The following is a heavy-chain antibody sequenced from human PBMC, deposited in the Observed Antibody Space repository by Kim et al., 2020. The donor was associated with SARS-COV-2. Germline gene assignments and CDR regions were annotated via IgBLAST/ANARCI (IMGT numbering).Heavy chain of an antibody. V-gene: IGHV1-69*13. CDR1: GDTFSSYA. CDR2: IIPIFGRS. CDR3: ARGWSPGGDGLGNYFVY. J-gene: IGHJ4*02. D-gene: IGHD3-10*01. Sequence: SVKVSCKASGDTFSSYAISWVRQAPGQGLEWMGGIIPIFGRSNYAQKFQGRVTITADEYMSTAYMELSRLRSEDTAMYYCARGWSPGGDGLGNYFVYWGQGTLVTVSS.